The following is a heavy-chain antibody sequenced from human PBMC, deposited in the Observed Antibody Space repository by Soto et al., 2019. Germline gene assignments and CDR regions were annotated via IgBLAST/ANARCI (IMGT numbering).Heavy chain of an antibody. CDR3: ARHVPPAGIAYFDY. CDR1: GGSISSSSYY. D-gene: IGHD6-13*01. CDR2: IYYSGST. Sequence: SETLSLTCTVSGGSISSSSYYWGWSRQPPGKGLEWIGSIYYSGSTYYNPSLKSRVTISVDTSKNPFSLKLSSVTAADTAVYYCARHVPPAGIAYFDYWGQGTLVTVSS. J-gene: IGHJ4*02. V-gene: IGHV4-39*01.